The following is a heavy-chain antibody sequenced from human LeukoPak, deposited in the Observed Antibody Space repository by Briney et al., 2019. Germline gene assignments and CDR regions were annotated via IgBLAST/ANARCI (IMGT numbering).Heavy chain of an antibody. CDR2: IKSKIDGGTI. CDR3: TTRRQDGW. Sequence: GGSLRLSCVASGLTFSDAWMSWVRQAPGKGLEWVGRIKSKIDGGTIDYAAPVKGRFTISRDDSRNTLYLQMNSLKTEDTAAYYCTTRRQDGWWGQGTLVTVSS. CDR1: GLTFSDAW. D-gene: IGHD2-15*01. V-gene: IGHV3-15*01. J-gene: IGHJ4*02.